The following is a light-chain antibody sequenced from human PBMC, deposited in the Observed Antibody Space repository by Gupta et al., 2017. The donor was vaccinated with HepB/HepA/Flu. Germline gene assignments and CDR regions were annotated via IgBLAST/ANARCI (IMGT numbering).Light chain of an antibody. Sequence: DFQMTQSPSTLSASVGDIVTITCRASQSINNWLAWYQQKPGKAPKLLIYKASTLESGVPSRFSGSGTGTEFTLTISSLQPDDFATYYCQQYNSYCSFGQGTKLEIK. J-gene: IGKJ2*04. V-gene: IGKV1-5*03. CDR2: KAS. CDR1: QSINNW. CDR3: QQYNSYCS.